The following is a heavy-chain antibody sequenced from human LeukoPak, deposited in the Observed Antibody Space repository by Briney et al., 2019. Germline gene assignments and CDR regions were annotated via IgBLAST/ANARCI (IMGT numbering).Heavy chain of an antibody. D-gene: IGHD3-3*01. CDR1: GGSISSYY. Sequence: PSETLSLTCTVSGGSISSYYWSWIRQPPGKGLEWIGYIYYSGSTNYNPSLKSRVTISVDTSKNQFSLKLSSVAAADTAVYYCARADYDFWSGYYIDHWGQGTLVTVSS. J-gene: IGHJ4*02. CDR2: IYYSGST. V-gene: IGHV4-59*01. CDR3: ARADYDFWSGYYIDH.